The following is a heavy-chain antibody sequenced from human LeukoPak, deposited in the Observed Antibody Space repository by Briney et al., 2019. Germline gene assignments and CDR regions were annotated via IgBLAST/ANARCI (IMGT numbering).Heavy chain of an antibody. CDR3: ARFRFGELSAFDY. V-gene: IGHV4-61*03. CDR1: GGSVSSGSYY. D-gene: IGHD3-10*01. Sequence: PSQTLSLTCTLSGGSVSSGSYYWSWIRHPPGKGPDGSGYIYYGGSTNYNPSLKSRVTISVDTTTNHFALKLLTVTAADASVYYCARFRFGELSAFDYWGQGTLVTVSS. CDR2: IYYGGST. J-gene: IGHJ4*02.